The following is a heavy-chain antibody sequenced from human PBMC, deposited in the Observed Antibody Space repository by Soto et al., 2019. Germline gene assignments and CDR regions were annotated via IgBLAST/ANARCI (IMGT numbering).Heavy chain of an antibody. CDR2: VSYTGST. Sequence: SETLSLTCTVSGDSLKSNSYSWTWIRQSPGRGLQWIGSVSYTGSTNYNPSLEGRVTMSIDTSKHRFSLRLSSVTAADTAVYYCARGDHDWGDDYGGYSYLHYFDFWGQGTPVTVSS. V-gene: IGHV4-61*01. CDR1: GDSLKSNSYS. CDR3: ARGDHDWGDDYGGYSYLHYFDF. J-gene: IGHJ4*02. D-gene: IGHD3-22*01.